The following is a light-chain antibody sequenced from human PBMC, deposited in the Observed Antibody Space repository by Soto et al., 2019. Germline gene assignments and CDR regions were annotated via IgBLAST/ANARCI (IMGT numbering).Light chain of an antibody. Sequence: DIQMTQSPSSLSASVGDRVTITCRASQSISSYLNWYQQKPGKATKLLIYAASSLQSGVPSRFSGSGSGTDFTLTISSLQPEDFATYYFQQSYSTPWTFGQGTKVEIK. V-gene: IGKV1-39*01. CDR3: QQSYSTPWT. J-gene: IGKJ1*01. CDR2: AAS. CDR1: QSISSY.